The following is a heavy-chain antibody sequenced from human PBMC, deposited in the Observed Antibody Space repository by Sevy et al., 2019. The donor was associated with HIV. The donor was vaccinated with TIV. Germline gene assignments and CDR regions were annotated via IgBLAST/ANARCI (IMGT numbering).Heavy chain of an antibody. CDR3: ARDMGTIFGVVTYYFDY. Sequence: GGSLRLSCAASGFTFSSYGMHWVRQAPGKGWEWVAVIWYDGSNKYYADSVKGRFTISRDNSKNTLDLQMNSLRAEDTAVYYCARDMGTIFGVVTYYFDYWGQGTLVTVSS. V-gene: IGHV3-33*01. CDR1: GFTFSSYG. D-gene: IGHD3-3*01. J-gene: IGHJ4*02. CDR2: IWYDGSNK.